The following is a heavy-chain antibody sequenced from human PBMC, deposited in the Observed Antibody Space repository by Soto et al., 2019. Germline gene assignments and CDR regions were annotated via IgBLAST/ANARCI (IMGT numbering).Heavy chain of an antibody. CDR2: IYPGDSPT. V-gene: IGHV5-51*01. J-gene: IGHJ5*02. CDR3: ARALSGSFVWFDP. Sequence: PGASLKISCKGSGYSFTSYWIGWVRQMPGKGLEWMWIIYPGDSPTRYSPSFQGQVTISADKSIRTAYLPWSSLKASDTAMYHCARALSGSFVWFDPWGQGTLVTVSS. D-gene: IGHD1-26*01. CDR1: GYSFTSYW.